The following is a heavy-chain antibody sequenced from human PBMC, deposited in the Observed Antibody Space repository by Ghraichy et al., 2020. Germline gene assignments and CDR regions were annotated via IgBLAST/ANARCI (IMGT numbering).Heavy chain of an antibody. J-gene: IGHJ4*02. CDR1: GGSISSYY. CDR2: IYYSGST. Sequence: GGSISSYYWSWIRQPPGKGLEWIGYIYYSGSTNYNPSLKSRVTISVDTSKNQFSLKLSSVTAADTAVYYCARERGISGDYGFDYWGQGTLVTVSS. V-gene: IGHV4-59*01. CDR3: ARERGISGDYGFDY. D-gene: IGHD4-17*01.